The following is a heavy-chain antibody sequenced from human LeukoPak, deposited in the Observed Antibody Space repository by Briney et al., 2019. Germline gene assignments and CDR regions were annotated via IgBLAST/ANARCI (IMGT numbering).Heavy chain of an antibody. J-gene: IGHJ4*02. CDR3: ARHGTGDYFDY. Sequence: SGTLSLTCTVSGGSISSYYWSWIRQPPGKGLEWIGYIYYSGSTNYNPSLKSRVTISVDTSKNQFSLKLSSVTAADTAVYYCARHGTGDYFDYWGQGTLVTVSS. V-gene: IGHV4-59*08. CDR1: GGSISSYY. D-gene: IGHD3-10*01. CDR2: IYYSGST.